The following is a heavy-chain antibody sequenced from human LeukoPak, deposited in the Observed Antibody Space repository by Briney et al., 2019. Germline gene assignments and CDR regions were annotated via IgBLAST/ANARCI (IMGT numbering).Heavy chain of an antibody. CDR3: AKMGSPITMVRGVPFDY. Sequence: GGSLRLSCAASGFTFSDYYMSWIRQAPGKGLEWVAAISYHGNNKYYADSVKGRFTISRDNSKNTLYVQMNRLRAEDTAVYYCAKMGSPITMVRGVPFDYWGQGTLVTVSS. CDR1: GFTFSDYY. J-gene: IGHJ4*02. D-gene: IGHD3-10*01. CDR2: ISYHGNNK. V-gene: IGHV3-30*18.